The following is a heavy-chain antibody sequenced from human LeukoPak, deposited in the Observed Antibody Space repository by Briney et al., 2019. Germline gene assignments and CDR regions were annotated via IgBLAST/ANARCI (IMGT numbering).Heavy chain of an antibody. CDR2: IKQDGSEK. CDR3: ARDTDDYGDYVDYFDY. Sequence: GGSLRLSCAASGSTFSSYWMSWVRQAPGKGLEWVANIKQDGSEKYYVDSVKGRFTISRDNAKNSLYLQMNSLRAEDTAVYYCARDTDDYGDYVDYFDYWGQGTLVTVSS. D-gene: IGHD4-17*01. J-gene: IGHJ4*02. V-gene: IGHV3-7*01. CDR1: GSTFSSYW.